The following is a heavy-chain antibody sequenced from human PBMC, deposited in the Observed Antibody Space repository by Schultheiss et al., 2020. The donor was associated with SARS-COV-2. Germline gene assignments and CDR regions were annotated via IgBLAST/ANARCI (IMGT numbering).Heavy chain of an antibody. V-gene: IGHV4-31*03. D-gene: IGHD4-23*01. CDR1: GGSISSGGYY. CDR2: IYYSGST. CDR3: ARAFYGGNSWVDY. J-gene: IGHJ4*02. Sequence: SETLSLTCTVSGGSISSGGYYWSWIRQHPGKGLEWIGYIYYSGSTNYNPSLKSRVTISVDTSKNQFSLKLSSVTAADTAVYYCARAFYGGNSWVDYWGQGTLVTVSS.